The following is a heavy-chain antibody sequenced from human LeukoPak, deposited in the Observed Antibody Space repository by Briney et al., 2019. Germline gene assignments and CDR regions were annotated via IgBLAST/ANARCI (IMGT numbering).Heavy chain of an antibody. V-gene: IGHV1-69*04. CDR1: GGTFSNDA. Sequence: AASVKVSCKASGGTFSNDAISWVRQAPGQGLEWMGRIIPNLGMALYAQKFKGRVTITADKSPSTAYMELSSLTSEDTAVYFCARDLVCTMNCKDSWGQGTLVTVS. D-gene: IGHD2-2*01. CDR2: IIPNLGMA. CDR3: ARDLVCTMNCKDS. J-gene: IGHJ4*02.